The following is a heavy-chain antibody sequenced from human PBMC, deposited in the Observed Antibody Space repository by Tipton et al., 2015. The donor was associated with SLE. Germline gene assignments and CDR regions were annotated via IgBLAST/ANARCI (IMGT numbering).Heavy chain of an antibody. J-gene: IGHJ4*02. CDR1: GGSISSHSSF. Sequence: TLSTCTVSGGSISSHSSFWGWVRQPPGKGLEWIGIFYYSGSTYSNPSLRSRVTMSVDTSKNQFSLQMNSVTAADTAVYYCVRGPRGSSGYPNWGQGTLVTVSS. CDR3: VRGPRGSSGYPN. V-gene: IGHV4-39*07. D-gene: IGHD3-22*01. CDR2: FYYSGST.